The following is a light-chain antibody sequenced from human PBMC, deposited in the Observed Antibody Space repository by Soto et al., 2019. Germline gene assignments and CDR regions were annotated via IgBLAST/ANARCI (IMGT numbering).Light chain of an antibody. J-gene: IGLJ1*01. CDR3: LSYGGSNNYV. Sequence: QSVLTQPASVSGSPGQSITVSCTGTSSDVGGYSLVSWYHQNPGKPPKLVIYEGTKRPSGVPGRFSGSKSGNTASLTVSGLQADDEADYYCLSYGGSNNYVFGTGTKLTVL. V-gene: IGLV2-8*01. CDR2: EGT. CDR1: SSDVGGYSL.